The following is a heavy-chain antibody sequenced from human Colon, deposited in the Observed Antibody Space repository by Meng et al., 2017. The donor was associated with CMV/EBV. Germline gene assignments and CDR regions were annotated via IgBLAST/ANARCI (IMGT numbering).Heavy chain of an antibody. CDR3: ASLGSSSTSDI. Sequence: GGSLRLSCAASGFTFSSYWMNWVRQVPGKGMVWVSGINGDGSTTSYVDSVQVRFTISRDNAKNTLFLQMNSLKDDATAVYYCASLGSSSTSDIWGQGTMVTVSS. V-gene: IGHV3-74*01. CDR2: INGDGSTT. CDR1: GFTFSSYW. J-gene: IGHJ3*02. D-gene: IGHD6-6*01.